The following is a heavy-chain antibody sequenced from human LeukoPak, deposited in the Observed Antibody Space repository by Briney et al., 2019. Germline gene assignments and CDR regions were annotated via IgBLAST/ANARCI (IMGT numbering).Heavy chain of an antibody. CDR1: GFTFSSYW. CDR2: INTDGSST. Sequence: PGGSLRLSCAASGFTFSSYWMHWVRHAPGKGLVWVSRINTDGSSTSYADSVKGRFTISRDNAKNTLYLQMNSLRAEDTAVYYCARRITGTTNRFDYWGQGTLVTVSS. J-gene: IGHJ4*02. D-gene: IGHD1-7*01. CDR3: ARRITGTTNRFDY. V-gene: IGHV3-74*01.